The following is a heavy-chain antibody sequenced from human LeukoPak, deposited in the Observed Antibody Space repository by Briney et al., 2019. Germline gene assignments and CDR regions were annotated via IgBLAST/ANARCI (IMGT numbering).Heavy chain of an antibody. Sequence: SQTLSLTCTVSGGSISSGSYYWSWIRQPAGKGLEWIGRIYTSGSTNYNPSLKSRVTISVDTSKNQFSLKLSSVTAADTAVYYCARSPFEYGSSLGYYYYGMDVWGQGTTVTVSS. CDR3: ARSPFEYGSSLGYYYYGMDV. D-gene: IGHD6-6*01. V-gene: IGHV4-61*02. CDR2: IYTSGST. J-gene: IGHJ6*02. CDR1: GGSISSGSYY.